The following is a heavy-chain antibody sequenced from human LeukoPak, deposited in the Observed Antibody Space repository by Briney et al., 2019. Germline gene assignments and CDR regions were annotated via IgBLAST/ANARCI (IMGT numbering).Heavy chain of an antibody. CDR1: GRSISSNY. Sequence: PSETLSLTCTVSGRSISSNYWSWIRQPPGKGLEWSGYIYNSGSSIYNPSLKSRVTISVDTSKNQFSLKLSSVTAADTAVYYCAGASRVRLDYWGQGTLVTVSS. J-gene: IGHJ4*02. V-gene: IGHV4-59*01. CDR3: AGASRVRLDY. D-gene: IGHD2-2*01. CDR2: IYNSGSS.